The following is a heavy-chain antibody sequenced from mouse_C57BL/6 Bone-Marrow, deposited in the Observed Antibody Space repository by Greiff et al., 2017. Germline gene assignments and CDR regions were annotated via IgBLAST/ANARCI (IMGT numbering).Heavy chain of an antibody. V-gene: IGHV1-59*01. CDR2: IDPSDSYT. D-gene: IGHD1-1*01. CDR1: GYTFTSYW. Sequence: QVQLQQPGAELVRPGTSVKLSCKASGYTFTSYWMHWVKQRPGQGLEWIGVIDPSDSYTNYNQKFKGKATLTVDTSSSTAYMQLSSLTSEDSAVYYCAYYYYPYYFDYWGQGTTLTVSS. J-gene: IGHJ2*01. CDR3: AYYYYPYYFDY.